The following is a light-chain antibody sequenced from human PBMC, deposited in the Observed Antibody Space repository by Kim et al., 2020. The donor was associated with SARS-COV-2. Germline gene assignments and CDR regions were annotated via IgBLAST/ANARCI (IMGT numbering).Light chain of an antibody. CDR2: YDS. Sequence: PGKTARVSCGGNSIGSKSVHWDQQKSGQAPALVIYYDSDRPSGIPERFSGSNSGNTATLTISRVEAGDEADYYCQVWDSSSDHRVVFGGGTQLTVL. CDR3: QVWDSSSDHRVV. J-gene: IGLJ2*01. CDR1: SIGSKS. V-gene: IGLV3-21*04.